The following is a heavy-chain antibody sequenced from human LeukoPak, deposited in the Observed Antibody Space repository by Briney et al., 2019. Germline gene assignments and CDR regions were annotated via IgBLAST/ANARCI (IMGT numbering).Heavy chain of an antibody. CDR1: GGSISTYY. D-gene: IGHD4-11*01. CDR3: ARGSSVTTAFDY. V-gene: IGHV4-59*01. CDR2: IYYSGTT. J-gene: IGHJ4*02. Sequence: SETLSLTCTVSGGSISTYYWSWIRQPPGEGLEWIGSIYYSGTTNYNPSLKSRVTISVDTSKNQFSLKLSSVTAADTAVYYCARGSSVTTAFDYWGQGTLVTVSS.